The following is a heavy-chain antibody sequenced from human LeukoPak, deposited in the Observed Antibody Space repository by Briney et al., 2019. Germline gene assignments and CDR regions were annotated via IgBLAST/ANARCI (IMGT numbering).Heavy chain of an antibody. V-gene: IGHV3-30*18. CDR3: AKDIDYGGAN. J-gene: IGHJ4*02. CDR1: GFTFSNYG. D-gene: IGHD4-23*01. CDR2: ISYDGNNK. Sequence: GRSLRLSCAASGFTFSNYGMHWVRQAPGKGLEWVALISYDGNNKYYSDSMKGRFTISRDNSKNTLYLQMNSLRAEDTAVYYCAKDIDYGGANWGQGTLVTVSS.